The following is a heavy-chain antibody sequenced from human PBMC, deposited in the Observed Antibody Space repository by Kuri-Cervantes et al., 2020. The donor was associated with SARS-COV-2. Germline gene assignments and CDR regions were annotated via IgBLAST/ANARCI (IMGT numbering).Heavy chain of an antibody. D-gene: IGHD3-22*01. CDR1: GFSLSTSGVG. J-gene: IGHJ4*02. V-gene: IGHV2-5*01. CDR3: AHSGYYDSSGYYYPYYFDY. Sequence: SGPTLVKPTQTLTLTCTFSGFSLSTSGVGVGWIRQLPGKALEWLALIYWNDDKRYSPSLKSRLTITKDTSKNQVVLTMTNMDPVDTATYYCAHSGYYDSSGYYYPYYFDYWGQGTLVTVSS. CDR2: IYWNDDK.